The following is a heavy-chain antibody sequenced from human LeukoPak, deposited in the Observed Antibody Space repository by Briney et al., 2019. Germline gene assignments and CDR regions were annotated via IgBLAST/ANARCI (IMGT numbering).Heavy chain of an antibody. D-gene: IGHD3-10*01. CDR2: IKQDGSEK. Sequence: GGSLRLSCAASGFTFSSYWMSWVRQAPGKGLEWVAHIKQDGSEKYYVDSVKGRFTISRDNAKNSLYLQMNSLRAEDTAVYYCARDPHYGSGSYGYFDYWGQGTLVTVSS. V-gene: IGHV3-7*01. J-gene: IGHJ4*02. CDR1: GFTFSSYW. CDR3: ARDPHYGSGSYGYFDY.